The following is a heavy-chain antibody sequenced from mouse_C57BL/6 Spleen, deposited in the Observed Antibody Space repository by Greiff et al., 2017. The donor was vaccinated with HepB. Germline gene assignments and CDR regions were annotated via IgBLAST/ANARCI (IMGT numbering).Heavy chain of an antibody. CDR3: QGGDYYGSNPRYFDV. V-gene: IGHV1-15*01. J-gene: IGHJ1*03. CDR1: GYTFTDYE. Sequence: QVHVKQSGAELVRPGASVTLSCKASGYTFTDYEMHWVKQTPVHGLEWIGAIDPETGGTAYNQKFKGKAILTADKSSSTAYMELRSLTSEDSAVYYCQGGDYYGSNPRYFDVWGTGTTVTVSS. CDR2: IDPETGGT. D-gene: IGHD1-1*01.